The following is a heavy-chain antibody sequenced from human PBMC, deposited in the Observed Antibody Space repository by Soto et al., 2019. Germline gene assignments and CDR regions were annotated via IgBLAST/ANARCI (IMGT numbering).Heavy chain of an antibody. Sequence: EVQLVDSGGGLVQPGGSLTLSCAASGFTFSNYWMSWVRQAPGKGLEWVANINQDGGEGFYVDSLKGRFTISRDNAKNSLYLQINSLRVEDTAMYYCAKGGSLFAECESWGQGTLVTVSS. CDR2: INQDGGEG. CDR1: GFTFSNYW. D-gene: IGHD3-3*01. V-gene: IGHV3-7*01. CDR3: AKGGSLFAECES. J-gene: IGHJ5*02.